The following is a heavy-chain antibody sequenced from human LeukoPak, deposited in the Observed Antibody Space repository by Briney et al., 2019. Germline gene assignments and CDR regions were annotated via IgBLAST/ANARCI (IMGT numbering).Heavy chain of an antibody. Sequence: PGGSLRLSCAASGFTFSSYSMNWVRQAPGKGLEWVSSISSSSSYIYYADSVKGRFTISRGNAKNSLYLQMNSLRAEDMAVYYCARGYCSGGSCRKLDYWGQGTLVTVSS. CDR2: ISSSSSYI. J-gene: IGHJ4*02. D-gene: IGHD2-15*01. CDR1: GFTFSSYS. V-gene: IGHV3-21*01. CDR3: ARGYCSGGSCRKLDY.